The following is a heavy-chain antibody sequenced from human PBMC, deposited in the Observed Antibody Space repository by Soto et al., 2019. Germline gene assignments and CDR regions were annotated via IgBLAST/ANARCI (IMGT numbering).Heavy chain of an antibody. V-gene: IGHV4-34*01. Sequence: SETLSLTCAVYGGSFSGYYLSWIRQPPGKGLEWIGEINHSGSTNYNPSLKSRVTISVDTSKNQFSLKLSSVTAADTAVYYCATRKLGYCSSTSCSPSNNWFDPWGQETLVTVSS. J-gene: IGHJ5*02. D-gene: IGHD2-2*01. CDR3: ATRKLGYCSSTSCSPSNNWFDP. CDR2: INHSGST. CDR1: GGSFSGYY.